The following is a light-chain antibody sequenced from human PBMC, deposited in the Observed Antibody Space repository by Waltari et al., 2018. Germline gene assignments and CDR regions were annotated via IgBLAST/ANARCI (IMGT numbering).Light chain of an antibody. V-gene: IGKV4-1*01. Sequence: DIVMTQSPDSLTVSLGERAPINCKSSQTILYSSSNKNYLAWYQQKPRQPPKLLIYWASTRESGVPDRFSGTGSGTDFTLTISRLQAEDVAVYYCQQYYTTPYTFGQGTKLEIK. CDR1: QTILYSSSNKNY. CDR2: WAS. J-gene: IGKJ2*01. CDR3: QQYYTTPYT.